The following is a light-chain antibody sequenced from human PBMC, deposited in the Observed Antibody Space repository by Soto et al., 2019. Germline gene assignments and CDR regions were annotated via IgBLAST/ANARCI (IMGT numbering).Light chain of an antibody. CDR1: QNIRTY. Sequence: EIVLTQSPDTLSLSPGERATLSCRASQNIRTYLAWYQQKPGQSPRLLVYDAVNRAAGAQDRFSGSGSGTDFTLTISSLEPEDSAVYVCQQRSDWPPLTFGGGTKVEIK. J-gene: IGKJ4*01. V-gene: IGKV3-11*01. CDR2: DAV. CDR3: QQRSDWPPLT.